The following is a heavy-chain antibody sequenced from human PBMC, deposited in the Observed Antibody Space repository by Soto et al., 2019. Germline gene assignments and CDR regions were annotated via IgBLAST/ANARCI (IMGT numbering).Heavy chain of an antibody. V-gene: IGHV4-61*08. CDR2: IYYTGST. D-gene: IGHD3-22*01. CDR1: GGSISSGGYS. CDR3: ARESMSYFYAMDV. Sequence: SETLSLTCAVSGGSISSGGYSWSWIRQPPGKGLEWIGYIYYTGSTNYNPSLKSRVTISVDTSKNQFSLKLRSVTAADTAVYYCARESMSYFYAMDVWGLGSTVTVSS. J-gene: IGHJ6*02.